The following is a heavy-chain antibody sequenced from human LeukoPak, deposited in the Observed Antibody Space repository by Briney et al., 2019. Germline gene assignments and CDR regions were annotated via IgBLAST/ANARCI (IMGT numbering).Heavy chain of an antibody. Sequence: PGGSLRLSCAASGFTFSSYGMHWVRQAPGTGLEWVSVIWYDGSNKYYADSVKSRFTISTDNSKNTLYLQMNSLRAADKAVYYFASATRRGAPLDYWDEGPLVTVPS. J-gene: IGHJ4*02. D-gene: IGHD3-10*01. CDR1: GFTFSSYG. CDR3: ASATRRGAPLDY. V-gene: IGHV3-33*01. CDR2: IWYDGSNK.